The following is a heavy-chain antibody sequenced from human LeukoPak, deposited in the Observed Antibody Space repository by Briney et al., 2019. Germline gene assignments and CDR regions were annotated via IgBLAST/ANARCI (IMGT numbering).Heavy chain of an antibody. V-gene: IGHV3-64D*06. D-gene: IGHD6-13*01. Sequence: GGSLRLSCSASGLIFSPYAMHWVRQAPGKGLEYVSSISSEGKTTYYADSVKGRFTISRDNSKNTLYLQMSSLRPEDTAVYYCVKDRWVDHWGQGTLVTVSS. J-gene: IGHJ4*02. CDR1: GLIFSPYA. CDR2: ISSEGKTT. CDR3: VKDRWVDH.